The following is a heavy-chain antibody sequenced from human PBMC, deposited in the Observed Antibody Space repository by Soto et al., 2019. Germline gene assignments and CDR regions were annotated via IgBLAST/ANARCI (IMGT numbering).Heavy chain of an antibody. D-gene: IGHD6-13*01. CDR3: ARGADSSSWGEGLGSFDY. CDR2: IIPIFGTA. CDR1: GGTFSSYA. Sequence: QVQLVQSGAEVKKPGSSVKVSCKASGGTFSSYAISWVRQAPGQGLEWMGGIIPIFGTANYAQKFQGRVTITAEESTSTADMELSSLRSEDTAVYYCARGADSSSWGEGLGSFDYWGQGTLVTVSS. J-gene: IGHJ4*02. V-gene: IGHV1-69*12.